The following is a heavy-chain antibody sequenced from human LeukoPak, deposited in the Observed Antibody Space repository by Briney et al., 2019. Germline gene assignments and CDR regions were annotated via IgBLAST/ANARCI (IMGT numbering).Heavy chain of an antibody. Sequence: SEPLSLTCTVSGGSISSYYWSWIRQPTGKGLEWIGYNDYSGSTNYNPSLKSRVTISLDTSKNQFSLKLSSVTAADTAVYYCARDHIAATGTLNWFDPWGQGTLVTVSS. J-gene: IGHJ5*02. CDR3: ARDHIAATGTLNWFDP. CDR2: NDYSGST. D-gene: IGHD6-13*01. CDR1: GGSISSYY. V-gene: IGHV4-59*01.